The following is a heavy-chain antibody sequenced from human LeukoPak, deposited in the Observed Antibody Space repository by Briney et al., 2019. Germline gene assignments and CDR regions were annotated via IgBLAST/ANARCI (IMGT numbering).Heavy chain of an antibody. CDR2: IHYRGST. V-gene: IGHV4-59*01. Sequence: SETLSLTCTVSGGXISNYYWSWIRQPPGKGLEWIGYIHYRGSTNHNPSLKSRATISVDMSKNEFSLKLSSVTTADTAIYYCARINGHIFDYWGQGTLVTVSS. J-gene: IGHJ4*02. CDR3: ARINGHIFDY. CDR1: GGXISNYY. D-gene: IGHD5-24*01.